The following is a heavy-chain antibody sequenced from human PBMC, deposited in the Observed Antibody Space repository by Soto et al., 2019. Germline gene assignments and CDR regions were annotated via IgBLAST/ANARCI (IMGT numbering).Heavy chain of an antibody. J-gene: IGHJ4*02. CDR2: ISAYNGNT. D-gene: IGHD3-16*02. Sequence: GASVKVSCKASGYTFTSYGVSWVRQAPGQGLEWMGWISAYNGNTKYAQKFKGRVTMTTDTSTSTAYMELRSLRSDDTAVYYCARDRGEYDYIWGSYRSDPFDYWGQGTLVTVSS. V-gene: IGHV1-18*01. CDR3: ARDRGEYDYIWGSYRSDPFDY. CDR1: GYTFTSYG.